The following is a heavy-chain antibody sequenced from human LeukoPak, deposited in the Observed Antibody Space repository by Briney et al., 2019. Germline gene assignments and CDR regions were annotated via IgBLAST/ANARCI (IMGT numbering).Heavy chain of an antibody. CDR1: GFTFSSYS. V-gene: IGHV3-21*01. J-gene: IGHJ4*02. D-gene: IGHD2-15*01. Sequence: GGSLRLSCAASGFTFSSYSMNWVRQAPGKGLEWVSSISSSSSYIYYADSVKGRFTISRDNAKNSLYLQMSSLRAEDTAVYYCARATRRGAEEYYFDYWGQGTLVTVSS. CDR2: ISSSSSYI. CDR3: ARATRRGAEEYYFDY.